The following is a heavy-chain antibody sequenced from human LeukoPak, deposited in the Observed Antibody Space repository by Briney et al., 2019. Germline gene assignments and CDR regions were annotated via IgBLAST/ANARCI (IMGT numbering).Heavy chain of an antibody. CDR3: ARELADDSSGYYDY. D-gene: IGHD3-22*01. J-gene: IGHJ4*02. CDR2: IYSGGST. Sequence: GGSLRLSCAASGFTVSSNYMSWVRQAPGKGLEWVSVIYSGGSTYYADSVKGRFTISRDNSKNTLYLQMNSLRAEDTAVYYCARELADDSSGYYDYWGQGTLVTVSS. CDR1: GFTVSSNY. V-gene: IGHV3-53*01.